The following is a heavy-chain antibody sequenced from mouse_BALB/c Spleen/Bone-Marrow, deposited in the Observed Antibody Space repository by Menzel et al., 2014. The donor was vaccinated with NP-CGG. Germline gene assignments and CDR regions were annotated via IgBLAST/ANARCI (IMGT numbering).Heavy chain of an antibody. CDR1: GFSLTSYG. V-gene: IGHV2-3*01. Sequence: VKVVESGPGLVAPSQSLSITCTVSGFSLTSYGVSWVRQPPGKGLEWLGVIWGDGSTNYHSALISRLTISKDNSKSQVFLKLNSLQTDDTSTYYCSKPTARAYAMDYWGQGTSVTVSS. CDR3: SKPTARAYAMDY. D-gene: IGHD3-2*01. J-gene: IGHJ4*01. CDR2: IWGDGST.